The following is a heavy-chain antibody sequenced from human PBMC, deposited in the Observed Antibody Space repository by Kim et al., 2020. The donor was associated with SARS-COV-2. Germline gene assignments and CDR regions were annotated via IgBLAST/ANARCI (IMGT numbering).Heavy chain of an antibody. J-gene: IGHJ3*02. CDR1: GFTFSSYA. D-gene: IGHD5-18*01. V-gene: IGHV3-30*04. CDR3: ANSNTAMIQRGAIDI. Sequence: GGSLRLSCAASGFTFSSYAMNWVRQAPGKGLEWVAAISYNGSNKYYADSVKGRFTISRDNSKNTLYLQMNSLRAEDTAVYYCANSNTAMIQRGAIDIWGQGTTVTVSS. CDR2: ISYNGSNK.